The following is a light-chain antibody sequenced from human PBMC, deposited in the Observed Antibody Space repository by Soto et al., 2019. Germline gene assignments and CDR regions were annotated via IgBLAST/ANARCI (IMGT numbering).Light chain of an antibody. CDR2: DDD. CDR3: QVWDSGSDLWV. J-gene: IGLJ3*02. CDR1: NLGSKS. V-gene: IGLV3-21*02. Sequence: SYELTQPPSVSVAPGQTASINCGGNNLGSKSVHWYQQKPGQAPVLVVYDDDDRPSGIPERFSGSNSENTATLTINRVEAGDEADFYCQVWDSGSDLWVFGGGTKVTVL.